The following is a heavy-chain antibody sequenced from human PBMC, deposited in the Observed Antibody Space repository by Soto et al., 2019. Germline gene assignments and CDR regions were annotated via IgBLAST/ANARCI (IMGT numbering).Heavy chain of an antibody. Sequence: PEGTLRLSCAASGFTFSSYGMHWVRQAPGEGLEWVAVISYDGSNKYYADSVKGRFTISRDNSKNTLYLQMNSLRDEDTAVYYCAKDFVYTASPDIFDYWGPGSMVTV. CDR2: ISYDGSNK. D-gene: IGHD5-18*01. J-gene: IGHJ4*02. V-gene: IGHV3-30*18. CDR3: AKDFVYTASPDIFDY. CDR1: GFTFSSYG.